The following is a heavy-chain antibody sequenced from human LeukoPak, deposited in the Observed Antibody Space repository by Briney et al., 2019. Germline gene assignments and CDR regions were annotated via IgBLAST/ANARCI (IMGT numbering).Heavy chain of an antibody. V-gene: IGHV3-74*01. Sequence: GGSLRLSCVASGFTLSTYWMHWVRQAPGKGLVWVSRINSDGSATSYADSVMVRFTISRDSAKNTLYLQMNSLRPEDTAVYYCARGNKWSFDSWGQGALVTVSS. CDR2: INSDGSAT. CDR3: ARGNKWSFDS. CDR1: GFTLSTYW. J-gene: IGHJ4*02. D-gene: IGHD2-15*01.